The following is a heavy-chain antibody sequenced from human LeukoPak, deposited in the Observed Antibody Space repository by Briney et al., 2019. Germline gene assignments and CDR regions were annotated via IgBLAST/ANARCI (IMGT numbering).Heavy chain of an antibody. CDR2: IKQDGSKK. V-gene: IGHV3-7*01. CDR3: ARELLWFGEFAPLDY. D-gene: IGHD3-10*01. Sequence: QPGGSLRLSCAASGFTFSTYWMSWVRQAPGKGLEWVANIKQDGSKKYYVDSVKGRFTISRDNAKNSLYLQMNSLRAEDTAVYYCARELLWFGEFAPLDYWGQGTLVTVSS. CDR1: GFTFSTYW. J-gene: IGHJ4*02.